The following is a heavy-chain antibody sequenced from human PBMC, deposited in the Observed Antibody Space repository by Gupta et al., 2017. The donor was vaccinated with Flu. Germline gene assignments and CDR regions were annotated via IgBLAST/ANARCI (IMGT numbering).Heavy chain of an antibody. CDR3: ARALAAAGKGNWFDP. Sequence: QVQLQQWGAGLLKPSETLSLTCAVYGGSFSGYYWSWIRQPPGKGLEWIGEINHSGSTNYNPSLKSRVTISVDTSKNQFSLKLSSVTAADTAVYYCARALAAAGKGNWFDPWGQGTLVTVSS. D-gene: IGHD6-13*01. CDR1: GGSFSGYY. V-gene: IGHV4-34*01. CDR2: INHSGST. J-gene: IGHJ5*02.